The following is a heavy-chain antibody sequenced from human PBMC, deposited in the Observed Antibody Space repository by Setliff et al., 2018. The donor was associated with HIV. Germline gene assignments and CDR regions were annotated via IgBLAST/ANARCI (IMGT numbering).Heavy chain of an antibody. V-gene: IGHV3-9*01. CDR3: AKLSHSHDSNGFTVDY. CDR1: GFTFDDYA. J-gene: IGHJ4*02. CDR2: ISWNSGSI. D-gene: IGHD3-22*01. Sequence: GGSLRLSCAASGFTFDDYAMHWVRQAPGKGLEWVSGISWNSGSIGYADSVKGRFTISRDNAKNTLYLQMKSLRAEDTAVYYCAKLSHSHDSNGFTVDYWGRGTLVTVSS.